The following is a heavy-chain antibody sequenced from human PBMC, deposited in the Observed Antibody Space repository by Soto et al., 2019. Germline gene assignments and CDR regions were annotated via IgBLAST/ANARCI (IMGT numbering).Heavy chain of an antibody. CDR2: ISAYNGNT. J-gene: IGHJ6*02. CDR3: ARDRRYFDREVWYYGMDV. V-gene: IGHV1-18*01. Sequence: GASVKVSCKASGYTFTSYGISWVRQAPGQGLEWMGWISAYNGNTNYAQRLQGRVTMTTDTSTSTAYMELRSLRSDDTAVYYCARDRRYFDREVWYYGMDVWGQGTTVTVSS. CDR1: GYTFTSYG. D-gene: IGHD3-9*01.